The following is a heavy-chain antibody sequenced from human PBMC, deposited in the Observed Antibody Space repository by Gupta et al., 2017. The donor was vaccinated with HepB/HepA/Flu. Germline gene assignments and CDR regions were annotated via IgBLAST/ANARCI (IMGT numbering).Heavy chain of an antibody. CDR2: ISGDGGST. D-gene: IGHD1-20*01. V-gene: IGHV3-43*02. CDR3: AKDTHTSFLYNWNWFDP. Sequence: EVQLVESGGGVVQPGGSLRPSCAASGITFDDYAMHWVRQAPGKGLEWVSLISGDGGSTYYADSVKGRFTISRDNSKNSLYLQMNSLRTEDTALYYCAKDTHTSFLYNWNWFDPWGQGTLVTVSS. J-gene: IGHJ5*01. CDR1: GITFDDYA.